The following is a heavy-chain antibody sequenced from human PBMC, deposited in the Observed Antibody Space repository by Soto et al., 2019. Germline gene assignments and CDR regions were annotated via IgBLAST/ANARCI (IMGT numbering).Heavy chain of an antibody. CDR1: GFTFCSYA. J-gene: IGHJ5*02. D-gene: IGHD3-10*01. CDR3: ATLEGIWFGELKFDP. V-gene: IGHV3-30*04. CDR2: ISYDGRNK. Sequence: QVKLVESGAGVVQPGSSLRLSCAGSGFTFCSYAMHWVRQAPGKGLVWVAVISYDGRNKYDAYSVKGRFTISRDNSQNALYLQMTSLRAEDTAVYYCATLEGIWFGELKFDPWAQGTLVTVSS.